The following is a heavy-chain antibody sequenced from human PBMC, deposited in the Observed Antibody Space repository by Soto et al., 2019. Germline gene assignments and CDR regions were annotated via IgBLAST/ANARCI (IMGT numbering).Heavy chain of an antibody. CDR2: ISGSGGST. CDR1: GFTFSSYA. J-gene: IGHJ6*02. V-gene: IGHV3-23*01. CDR3: AKERYSSSWYRSYYYYGMDV. D-gene: IGHD6-13*01. Sequence: GGSLRLSCAASGFTFSSYAMSWVRQAPGKGLEWVSAISGSGGSTYYADSVKGRFTISRDNSKNTLYLQMNSLRAEDTAVYYCAKERYSSSWYRSYYYYGMDVWVQGTTVTVSS.